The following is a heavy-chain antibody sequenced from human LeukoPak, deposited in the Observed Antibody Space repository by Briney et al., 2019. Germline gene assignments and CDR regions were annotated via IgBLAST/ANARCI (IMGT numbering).Heavy chain of an antibody. D-gene: IGHD3-9*01. CDR1: EFSVGSNY. CDR3: ARDWYDNSDAFDI. J-gene: IGHJ3*02. CDR2: IYSGGST. V-gene: IGHV3-66*01. Sequence: GGSLRLSCAASEFSVGSNYMTWVRQAPGKGLEWVSLIYSGGSTYYADSVKGRFTISRDNAKNSLYLQMNSLRAEDTAVYYCARDWYDNSDAFDIWGQGTMVTVSS.